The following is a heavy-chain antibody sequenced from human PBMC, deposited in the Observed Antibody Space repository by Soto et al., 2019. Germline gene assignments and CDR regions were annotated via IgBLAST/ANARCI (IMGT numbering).Heavy chain of an antibody. D-gene: IGHD6-19*01. CDR2: ISANGAST. V-gene: IGHV3-23*01. J-gene: IGHJ4*02. CDR3: AKRGSGWYYFDY. Sequence: EVQLLESGGGLVQPGGSLRLSCAASGFTFSSYAMTWVRQAPGKGLEWVSAISANGASTYYADSVKGRFTISRDSPKNTLILQMNSLRAEDTAVYYCAKRGSGWYYFDYWGQGTLVTVSS. CDR1: GFTFSSYA.